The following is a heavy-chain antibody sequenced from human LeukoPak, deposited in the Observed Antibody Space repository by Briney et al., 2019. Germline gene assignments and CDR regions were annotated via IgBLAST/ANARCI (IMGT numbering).Heavy chain of an antibody. V-gene: IGHV3-11*06. CDR1: GFTFSDYY. Sequence: GGSLRLSCAASGFTFSDYYMSWLRQAPGKGLEWVSYISSSSSHTHYADSVKGRFTISRDNAKNSLYLQMNSLRVEDTAVYYCARVKGSYSVDYWGQGALVIVSS. J-gene: IGHJ4*02. CDR2: ISSSSSHT. D-gene: IGHD3-10*01. CDR3: ARVKGSYSVDY.